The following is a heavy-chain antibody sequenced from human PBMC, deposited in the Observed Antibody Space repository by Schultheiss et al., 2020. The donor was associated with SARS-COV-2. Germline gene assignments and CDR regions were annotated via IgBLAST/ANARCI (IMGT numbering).Heavy chain of an antibody. J-gene: IGHJ4*02. Sequence: GESLKISCKGYGYIFTTYWIGWVRQMPGKGLEWMGRIDPSDSYTNYSPSFQGHVTISADKSINTAYLQWSSLKASDTAMYYCARQLGYCSGGSCNGGFDYWGQGTLVTVSS. CDR2: IDPSDSYT. CDR1: GYIFTTYW. V-gene: IGHV5-10-1*01. CDR3: ARQLGYCSGGSCNGGFDY. D-gene: IGHD2-15*01.